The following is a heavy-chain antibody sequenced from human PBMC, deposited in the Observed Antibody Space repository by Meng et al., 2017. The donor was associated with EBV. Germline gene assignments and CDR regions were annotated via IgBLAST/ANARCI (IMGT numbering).Heavy chain of an antibody. D-gene: IGHD3-10*01. J-gene: IGHJ5*02. CDR3: ARDTGPQVDGWGDNWFDP. Sequence: HVQLVQSGAEVKKTGASVKVSGKASGYTFTGYGISWVRQAPGQGLEWMGWISAYNGNTNYAQKLQGRVTMTTDTSTSTAYMELRSLRSDDTAVYYCARDTGPQVDGWGDNWFDPWGQGTLVTVSS. CDR1: GYTFTGYG. CDR2: ISAYNGNT. V-gene: IGHV1-18*01.